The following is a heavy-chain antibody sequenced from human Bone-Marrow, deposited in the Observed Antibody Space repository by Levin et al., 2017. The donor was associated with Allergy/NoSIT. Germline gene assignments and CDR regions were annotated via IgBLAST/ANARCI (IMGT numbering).Heavy chain of an antibody. CDR2: ISGSGDNT. CDR1: GFRFSDYV. D-gene: IGHD2-15*01. V-gene: IGHV3-23*01. Sequence: AASVKVSCAASGFRFSDYVMNWVRQAPGKGLEWVSVISGSGDNTYYADSVKGRFTIPRDASKNTLYLQMNSLRAEDTAIYYCVRTPGALVVTPYFDYWGQGTLVTVSS. J-gene: IGHJ4*02. CDR3: VRTPGALVVTPYFDY.